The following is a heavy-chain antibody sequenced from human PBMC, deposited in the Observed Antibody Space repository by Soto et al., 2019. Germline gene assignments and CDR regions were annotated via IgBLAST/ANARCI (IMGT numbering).Heavy chain of an antibody. D-gene: IGHD6-19*01. CDR3: ARAGGLGAVAADY. J-gene: IGHJ4*02. CDR2: IYHSGST. Sequence: QLQLQESGSGLVKPSQTLSLTCAVSGGSISSGGYSWSWIRQPPGNGLEWIGYIYHSGSTYYNPSLKSRVTISVDRSKNQFSLKRSSVTAADTAVYYCARAGGLGAVAADYWGQGTLVTVSS. V-gene: IGHV4-30-2*01. CDR1: GGSISSGGYS.